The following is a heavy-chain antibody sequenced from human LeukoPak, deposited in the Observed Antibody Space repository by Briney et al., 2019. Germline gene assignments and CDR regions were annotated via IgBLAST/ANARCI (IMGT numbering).Heavy chain of an antibody. CDR3: AREYPEGGYFDY. J-gene: IGHJ4*02. V-gene: IGHV3-30*03. CDR2: ISYDGSNK. D-gene: IGHD1-14*01. Sequence: PGGSLRLSCAASGFTFSSYGMHWVRQAPGKGLEWVAVISYDGSNKYYADSVKGRFTISRDNSKNTLYLQMNSLRAEDTAVYYCAREYPEGGYFDYWGQGTLVTVSS. CDR1: GFTFSSYG.